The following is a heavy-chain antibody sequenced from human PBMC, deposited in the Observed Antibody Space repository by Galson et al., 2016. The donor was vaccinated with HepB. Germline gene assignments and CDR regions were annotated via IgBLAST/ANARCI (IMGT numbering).Heavy chain of an antibody. V-gene: IGHV1-3*01. D-gene: IGHD3-10*01. Sequence: SVKVSCKASGYTVTSYVIHWVRQAPGQGLEWMGWINAGNGNTTYSQKFQDRVTITRDTSASSAYMELSSLRSEDTDIYYCARGVTLFRAGIYLVYWGQGTLVTVSS. CDR1: GYTVTSYV. J-gene: IGHJ4*02. CDR2: INAGNGNT. CDR3: ARGVTLFRAGIYLVY.